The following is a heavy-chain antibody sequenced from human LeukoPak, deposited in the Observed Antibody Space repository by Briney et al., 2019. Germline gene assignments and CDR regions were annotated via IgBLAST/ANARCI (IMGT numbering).Heavy chain of an antibody. D-gene: IGHD3-22*01. CDR2: IYYSGST. V-gene: IGHV4-59*01. J-gene: IGHJ6*02. CDR3: ARSAEISGYWPKVVVDV. Sequence: SETLSLTCTVSGGSISSYYWSWIRQPPGKGLEWIGYIYYSGSTNYNPSLKSRVTISVDTSKNQFSLKLSSVTAADTAVYYCARSAEISGYWPKVVVDVWGRGTTVIVSS. CDR1: GGSISSYY.